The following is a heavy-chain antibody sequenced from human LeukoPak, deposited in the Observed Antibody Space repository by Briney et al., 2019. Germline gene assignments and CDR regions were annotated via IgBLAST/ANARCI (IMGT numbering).Heavy chain of an antibody. CDR2: VHYSGST. CDR1: GVSILSYY. V-gene: IGHV4-59*08. D-gene: IGHD3-9*01. J-gene: IGHJ4*02. Sequence: SETLTLTCSVSGVSILSYYWDWIRQPPGKGLEWIGYVHYSGSTNYNPSLKSRVTISVDTSKSQFSLKLSSATAADTAAYYCATGRSIRYFDYWGQGTLLTVSS. CDR3: ATGRSIRYFDY.